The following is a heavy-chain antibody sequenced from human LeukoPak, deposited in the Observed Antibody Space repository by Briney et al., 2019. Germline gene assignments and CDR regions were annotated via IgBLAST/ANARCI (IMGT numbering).Heavy chain of an antibody. CDR2: ISAYNGNT. V-gene: IGHV1-18*01. J-gene: IGHJ4*02. CDR1: GYTFTSYG. D-gene: IGHD3-10*01. CDR3: ARVALWFGELSRGSVDY. Sequence: ASVKVSCKASGYTFTSYGISWVRQAPGQGLEWMGWISAYNGNTNYAQKLQGRVTMTTDTSTSTAYMELRSLRSDDTAVYYCARVALWFGELSRGSVDYWGQGTLVTVSS.